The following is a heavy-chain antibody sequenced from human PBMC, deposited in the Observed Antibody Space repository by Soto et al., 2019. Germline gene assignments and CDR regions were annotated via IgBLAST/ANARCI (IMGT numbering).Heavy chain of an antibody. Sequence: PGGSLRLSCAASGFTFSTYSMFWVRQAPGKGLEWVAVISNDGSNKYYIDSVKGRFTISRDNSKNTLYMQMNSLRDEDTAVYYCARGFPIKERFLEWSLKPLDYWGQGTRVTVSS. CDR3: ARGFPIKERFLEWSLKPLDY. CDR1: GFTFSTYS. D-gene: IGHD3-3*01. CDR2: ISNDGSNK. V-gene: IGHV3-30-3*01. J-gene: IGHJ4*02.